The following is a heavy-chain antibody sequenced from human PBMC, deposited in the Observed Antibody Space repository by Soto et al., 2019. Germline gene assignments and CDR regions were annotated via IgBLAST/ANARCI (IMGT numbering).Heavy chain of an antibody. J-gene: IGHJ4*02. Sequence: CTVSGGSISSGGYYWSWIRQHPGKGLEWIGYIYYSGSTYYNPSLKSRVTIPVDTSKNQFSLKLSSVTAADTAVYYCARDRYGDPLWGQDDFDYWGQGTLVTVSS. V-gene: IGHV4-31*03. CDR2: IYYSGST. CDR1: GGSISSGGYY. CDR3: ARDRYGDPLWGQDDFDY. D-gene: IGHD4-17*01.